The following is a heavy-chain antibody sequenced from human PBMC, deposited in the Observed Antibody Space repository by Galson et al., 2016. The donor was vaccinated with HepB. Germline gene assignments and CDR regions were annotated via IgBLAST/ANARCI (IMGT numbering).Heavy chain of an antibody. CDR2: LDGSGTWQ. CDR3: AREYAPAAGGGFDY. CDR1: GFRFSDYR. D-gene: IGHD6-13*01. V-gene: IGHV3-21*01. J-gene: IGHJ4*02. Sequence: SLRLSCAGSGFRFSDYRMNWFRRAPGKGLEWISSLDGSGTWQHSSESLKGRFTISSDNAEDSLYLQMNNLRAEDSAIYYCAREYAPAAGGGFDYWGQGTLVTVSS.